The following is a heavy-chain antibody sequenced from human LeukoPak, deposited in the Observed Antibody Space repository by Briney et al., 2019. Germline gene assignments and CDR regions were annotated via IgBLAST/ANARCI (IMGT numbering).Heavy chain of an antibody. J-gene: IGHJ4*02. CDR2: INHSGST. CDR3: ARRTYYYDSSGYYPFYYFDY. Sequence: SETLSLTCAVYGGSFSGYYWSWIRQPPGKGLEWIGEINHSGSTNYNPSLKSRVTISVDTSKNQFSLKLSSVTAADTAVYYCARRTYYYDSSGYYPFYYFDYWGQGTLVTVSS. V-gene: IGHV4-34*01. D-gene: IGHD3-22*01. CDR1: GGSFSGYY.